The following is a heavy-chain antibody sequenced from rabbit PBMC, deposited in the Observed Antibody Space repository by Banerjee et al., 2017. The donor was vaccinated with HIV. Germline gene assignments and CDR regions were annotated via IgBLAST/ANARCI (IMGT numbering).Heavy chain of an antibody. CDR3: ARWAGGGWGLNL. CDR2: INTGSGST. V-gene: IGHV1S45*01. Sequence: QEQLEESGGDLVKPEGSLKLSCKASGFTLSTSYWMYWVRQAPGKGLEWIGYINTGSGSTNYASWVNGRFTISKTSSTTVTLQMTSLTAADTATYFCARWAGGGWGLNLWGPGTLVTVS. J-gene: IGHJ4*01. CDR1: GFTLSTSYW. D-gene: IGHD4-2*01.